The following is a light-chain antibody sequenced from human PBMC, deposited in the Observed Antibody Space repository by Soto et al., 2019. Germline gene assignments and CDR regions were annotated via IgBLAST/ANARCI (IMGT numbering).Light chain of an antibody. CDR3: QKYNNWPWT. J-gene: IGKJ1*01. CDR1: QSVATN. Sequence: ELEMTQSPATLSVSPAPRATLSCRASQSVATNLAWYQQKPGQAPRLLIYGASTRATGIPARFSGSGSGTEFTLTISSLQSVDFAVYSCQKYNNWPWTVGKGTKVDIK. CDR2: GAS. V-gene: IGKV3-15*01.